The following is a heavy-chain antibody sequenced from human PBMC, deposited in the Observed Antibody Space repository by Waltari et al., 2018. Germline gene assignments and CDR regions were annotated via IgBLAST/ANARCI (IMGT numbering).Heavy chain of an antibody. Sequence: EVQLVESGGGLVQPGGSLRLSCAASGFTFSTYAMSWVRRAPGKGLEWVSAISGSGGSTYYADSVKGRFTISRDNSKNTLYLQMNSLRAEDTAVYYCARDGPVTPLYMDVWGKGTTVTVSS. CDR2: ISGSGGST. V-gene: IGHV3-23*04. D-gene: IGHD4-4*01. CDR1: GFTFSTYA. J-gene: IGHJ6*03. CDR3: ARDGPVTPLYMDV.